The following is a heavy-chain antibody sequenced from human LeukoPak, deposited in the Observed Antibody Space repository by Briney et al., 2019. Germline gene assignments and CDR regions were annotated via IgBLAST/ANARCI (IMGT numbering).Heavy chain of an antibody. Sequence: ASVKVSCKASGYTFTGYYMHWVRQAPGQGLEWMGWINPNSGGTNYAQKFQGWVTMTRDTSISTAYMELSRLRSDDTAVYYCARGGSGSYSTSFDYWGQGTLVTASS. D-gene: IGHD1-26*01. CDR1: GYTFTGYY. CDR2: INPNSGGT. V-gene: IGHV1-2*04. J-gene: IGHJ4*02. CDR3: ARGGSGSYSTSFDY.